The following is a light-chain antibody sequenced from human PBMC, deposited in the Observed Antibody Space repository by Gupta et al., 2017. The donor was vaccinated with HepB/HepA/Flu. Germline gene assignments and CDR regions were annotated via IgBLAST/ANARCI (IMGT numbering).Light chain of an antibody. CDR3: QQDNNWPLT. V-gene: IGKV3-15*01. Sequence: EIVMTQSPATQSVSPGERATLSCRASQSVSSNLPWYQQKPGQAPRLLIYGASTRATGIPARFSGSGSGTEFTLTISSLQAEDFAVYYCQQDNNWPLTFGGGTKVEIK. J-gene: IGKJ4*01. CDR1: QSVSSN. CDR2: GAS.